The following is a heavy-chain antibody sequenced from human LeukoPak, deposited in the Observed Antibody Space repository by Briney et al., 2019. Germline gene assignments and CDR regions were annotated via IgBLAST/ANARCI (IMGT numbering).Heavy chain of an antibody. CDR3: ARARSYYDSSGYLGY. CDR2: IIPIFGTA. CDR1: GGTFSSYA. D-gene: IGHD3-22*01. J-gene: IGHJ4*02. Sequence: SVKVSCKASGGTFSSYAISWVRQAPGQGLEWMGGIIPIFGTANYAQKFQGRVTITADESTSTAYMELSSLRSGDTAVYYCARARSYYDSSGYLGYWGQGTLVTVSS. V-gene: IGHV1-69*13.